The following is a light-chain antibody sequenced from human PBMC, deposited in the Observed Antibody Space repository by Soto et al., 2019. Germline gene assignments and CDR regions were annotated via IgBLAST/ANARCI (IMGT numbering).Light chain of an antibody. CDR1: SSDVGRYDR. CDR2: EVT. V-gene: IGLV2-18*02. Sequence: QSALTQPPSVSGSPGQSVTISCTGTSSDVGRYDRVSWYQQPPGTAPKLIIFEVTNRPSGVPDRFSGSKSGNTASLTISGLQAEDEADYHCSSFTSSVTRVFGGGTKLTVL. CDR3: SSFTSSVTRV. J-gene: IGLJ3*02.